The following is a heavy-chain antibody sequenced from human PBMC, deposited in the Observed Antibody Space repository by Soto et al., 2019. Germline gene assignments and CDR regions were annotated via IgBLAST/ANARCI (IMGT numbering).Heavy chain of an antibody. CDR2: IDTHTDET. CDR3: ARDVGVGSYGPAIQGIGV. J-gene: IGHJ6*01. Sequence: QAQVLQSGPEVKKPGASVKVSCKTSGYTFTTYGVSWVRQAPGQGLEWMCSIDTHTDETRYPQKFQGRVTVTADTSPGTAFKGVRKLSSDDPGMYLCARDVGVGSYGPAIQGIGVWGQGTTVTVSS. D-gene: IGHD3-10*01. V-gene: IGHV1-18*01. CDR1: GYTFTTYG.